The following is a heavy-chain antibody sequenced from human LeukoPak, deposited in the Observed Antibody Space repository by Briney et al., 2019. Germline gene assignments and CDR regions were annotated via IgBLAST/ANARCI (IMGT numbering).Heavy chain of an antibody. V-gene: IGHV3-33*01. CDR2: IWYDGGNK. D-gene: IGHD7-27*01. CDR3: ARDIEEGRGDLRLGFDS. CDR1: GFTFSSYG. Sequence: PGRSLRLSCAASGFTFSSYGTHWVRQAPGKGLEWVALIWYDGGNKYYADSVKGRFTISRDNSKNTLYLQMNSLTAEDTAVYYCARDIEEGRGDLRLGFDSWGQGTLVTVSS. J-gene: IGHJ4*02.